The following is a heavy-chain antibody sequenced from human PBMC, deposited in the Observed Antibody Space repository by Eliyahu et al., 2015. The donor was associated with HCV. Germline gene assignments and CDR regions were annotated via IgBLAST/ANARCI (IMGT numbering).Heavy chain of an antibody. J-gene: IGHJ4*02. V-gene: IGHV3-33*01. CDR2: IWYDGSKK. D-gene: IGHD5-12*01. CDR3: VRETGYLFDY. CDR1: GFTFSNYG. Sequence: QVRLVESGGGVVQPGRSLRLSCAASGFTFSNYGMHWVRQAPGKGLEGVTVIWYDGSKKYYVDSVKGRFTTSRDNSKNTLYLQMNSLRAEDTAVYYCVRETGYLFDYWGQGTLVTVSS.